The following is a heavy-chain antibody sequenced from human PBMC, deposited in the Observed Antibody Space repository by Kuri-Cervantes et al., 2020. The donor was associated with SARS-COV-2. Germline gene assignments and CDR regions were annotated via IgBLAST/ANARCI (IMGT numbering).Heavy chain of an antibody. V-gene: IGHV4-59*01. CDR1: GGSISSYY. Sequence: SETLSLTCTVSGGSISSYYWSWIRQPPGKGLEWIGYIYYSGSTNYNPSLKSRVTISVDTSKNQFSLKLSSVTAADTAVYYCARAHDWFDPWGQGTLVTVSS. CDR3: ARAHDWFDP. J-gene: IGHJ5*02. CDR2: IYYSGST.